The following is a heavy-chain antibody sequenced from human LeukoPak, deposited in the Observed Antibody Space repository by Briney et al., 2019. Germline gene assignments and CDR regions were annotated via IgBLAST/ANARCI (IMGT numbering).Heavy chain of an antibody. V-gene: IGHV1-69*01. J-gene: IGHJ6*02. D-gene: IGHD2-15*01. CDR1: RGTFSSYA. Sequence: SVKVSCKASRGTFSSYAISWVRQAPGQGLEWMGGIIPIFGTANYAQKFQGRVTITADESTSTAYMELSSLRSEDTAVYYCARDLAGGSWAYYYYGMDVWGQGTTVTVSS. CDR3: ARDLAGGSWAYYYYGMDV. CDR2: IIPIFGTA.